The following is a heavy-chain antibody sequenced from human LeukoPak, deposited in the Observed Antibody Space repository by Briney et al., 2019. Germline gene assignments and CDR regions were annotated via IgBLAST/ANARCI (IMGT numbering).Heavy chain of an antibody. D-gene: IGHD6-13*01. V-gene: IGHV3-33*08. J-gene: IGHJ3*02. CDR2: IWYDGSNK. CDR3: ARRVASANDAFDI. Sequence: GGSLRLSCAASGFTFSDYNMNWVRQAPGKGLEWVAVIWYDGSNKYYADSVKGRFTISRDNSKNTLYLQMNSLRAEDTAVYYCARRVASANDAFDIWGQGTMVTVSS. CDR1: GFTFSDYN.